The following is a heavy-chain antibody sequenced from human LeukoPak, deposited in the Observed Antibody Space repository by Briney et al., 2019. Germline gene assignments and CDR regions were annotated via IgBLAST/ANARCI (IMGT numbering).Heavy chain of an antibody. J-gene: IGHJ3*01. V-gene: IGHV4-30-2*01. Sequence: SETLSLTCTVSGAFISSGGFYWSCLRQPPGKGLEWIGYIYHSGKAYYNPSLESRVTISVDRSKNHFPLNLNSVTAADTSVYYCARGGRAFDVWGQGTLISVSP. CDR2: IYHSGKA. CDR3: ARGGRAFDV. CDR1: GAFISSGGFY.